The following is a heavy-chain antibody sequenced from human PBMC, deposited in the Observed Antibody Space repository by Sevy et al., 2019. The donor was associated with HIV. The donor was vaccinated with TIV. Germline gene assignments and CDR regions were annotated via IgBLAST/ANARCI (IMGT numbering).Heavy chain of an antibody. CDR3: AGENAWGRGYS. V-gene: IGHV4-59*11. Sequence: SETLSLTCTVSGGSITSLYWNWIRQPPGKGLEWIANIYYNGPINYNPSLKSRVTLSLDTSKNQFSLRLSSVTAADTAMYYCAGENAWGRGYSGGEETLVTVSS. J-gene: IGHJ5*01. CDR2: IYYNGPI. CDR1: GGSITSLY. D-gene: IGHD1-26*01.